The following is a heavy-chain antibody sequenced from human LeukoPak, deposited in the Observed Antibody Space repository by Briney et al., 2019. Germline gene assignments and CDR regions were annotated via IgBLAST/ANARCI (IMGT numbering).Heavy chain of an antibody. V-gene: IGHV1-2*02. CDR3: ARDKAYTWTYYYDSSGHKTDY. CDR1: GYTFTDYY. Sequence: ASLKVSFKASGYTFTDYYMHWVRQAPGQRLEWMGWINPNSGGTNYAQKFQGRVTMTRDTSISTAYMELSRLRSDDTAVYYCARDKAYTWTYYYDSSGHKTDYWGQGTLVTVSS. D-gene: IGHD3-22*01. J-gene: IGHJ4*02. CDR2: INPNSGGT.